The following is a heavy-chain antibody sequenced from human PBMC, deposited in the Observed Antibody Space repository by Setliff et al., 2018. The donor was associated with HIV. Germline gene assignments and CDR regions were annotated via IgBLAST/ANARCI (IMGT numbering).Heavy chain of an antibody. CDR2: IHPNTGDT. V-gene: IGHV1-2*02. J-gene: IGHJ4*02. D-gene: IGHD3-16*01. CDR3: VKADVLLCDF. Sequence: SSVTVSCQASGYTFTNFYIHWLRQAPGKGLEWMGYIHPNTGDTNYAQKFQGRVNFSTNTSVSTAYVELERLSSDDTPIYYCVKADVLLCDFWGPGTLVTVSS. CDR1: GYTFTNFY.